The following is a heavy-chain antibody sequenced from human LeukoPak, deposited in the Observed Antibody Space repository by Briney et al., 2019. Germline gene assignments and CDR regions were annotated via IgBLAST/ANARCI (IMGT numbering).Heavy chain of an antibody. CDR2: ISGSGGST. Sequence: GGTLRLSCAASGFTFSSYGMSWVRQAPGKGLEWVSAISGSGGSTYYADSVKGRFTISRDNSKNTLNLQMNSLRAEDTAVYYCATHLYSYYYMDVWGKGTTVTISS. CDR1: GFTFSSYG. CDR3: ATHLYSYYYMDV. V-gene: IGHV3-23*01. J-gene: IGHJ6*03.